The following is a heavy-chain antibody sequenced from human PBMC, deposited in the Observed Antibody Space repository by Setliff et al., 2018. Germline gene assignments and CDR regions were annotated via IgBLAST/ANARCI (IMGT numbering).Heavy chain of an antibody. J-gene: IGHJ3*02. Sequence: PGGSLRLSCAVSGFTFSSYSMHWVRQTPGKGLEWVSSISPDSYYIYYADSIKGRFTISRDNAKSSLYLQMNSLRAEDTAVFYCARSPANGGHDAFDIWGQGTMVTVSS. CDR1: GFTFSSYS. V-gene: IGHV3-21*03. D-gene: IGHD6-25*01. CDR3: ARSPANGGHDAFDI. CDR2: ISPDSYYI.